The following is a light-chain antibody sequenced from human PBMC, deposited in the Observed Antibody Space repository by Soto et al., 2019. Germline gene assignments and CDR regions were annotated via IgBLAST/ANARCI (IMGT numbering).Light chain of an antibody. V-gene: IGLV3-21*04. J-gene: IGLJ2*01. CDR2: SDS. CDR3: PVWDSGSDHGV. CDR1: NMGSKS. Sequence: SYELTQPPSVSVAPGKTARVTCGGNNMGSKSVHWYQQKPGQAPVLVIYSDSDRPSAIPERFSGSNSANTATLTISRVEAGDEDDSYCPVWDSGSDHGVFGGGTKLTVL.